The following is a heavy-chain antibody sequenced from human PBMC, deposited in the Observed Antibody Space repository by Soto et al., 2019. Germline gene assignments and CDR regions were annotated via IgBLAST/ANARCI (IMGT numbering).Heavy chain of an antibody. D-gene: IGHD2-8*01. CDR3: ARDRGYCANGVCFRYDY. CDR2: VSAYNGDT. V-gene: IGHV1-18*01. CDR1: GYTFTSYG. Sequence: ASVKVSCKASGYTFTSYGISWVRQAPGQGLEWMGWVSAYNGDTNYAQNFQGRVNMTTDTSTSTAYMDLRSLRSDDTATYYCARDRGYCANGVCFRYDYWGQGTLVTVSS. J-gene: IGHJ4*02.